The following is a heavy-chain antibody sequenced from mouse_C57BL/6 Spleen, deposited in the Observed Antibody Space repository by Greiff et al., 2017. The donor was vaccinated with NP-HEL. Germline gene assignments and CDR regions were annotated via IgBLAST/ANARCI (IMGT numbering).Heavy chain of an antibody. J-gene: IGHJ4*01. V-gene: IGHV1-52*01. D-gene: IGHD3-2*02. CDR3: ARRRLRYAMDY. Sequence: QVQLQQPGAELVRPGSSVKLSCKASGYTFTSYWMHWVKQRPIQGLEWIGNIDPSDSETHYNQKFKDKATLTVDKSSSTAYMQLSSLTSEDSAVYYCARRRLRYAMDYWGQGTSVTVSS. CDR1: GYTFTSYW. CDR2: IDPSDSET.